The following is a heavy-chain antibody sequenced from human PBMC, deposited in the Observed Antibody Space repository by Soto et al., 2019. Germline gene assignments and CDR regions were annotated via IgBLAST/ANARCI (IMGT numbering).Heavy chain of an antibody. V-gene: IGHV3-30-3*01. CDR3: ARELTLKTYYYYYGMDV. Sequence: GGSLRLSCAASGFTFSSYAMHWVRQAPGKGLEWVAVISYDGSNKYYADSVKGRFTISRDNSKNTLYLQMNSLRAEDTAVYYCARELTLKTYYYYYGMDVWGQGTTVTVSS. CDR1: GFTFSSYA. CDR2: ISYDGSNK. J-gene: IGHJ6*02. D-gene: IGHD3-9*01.